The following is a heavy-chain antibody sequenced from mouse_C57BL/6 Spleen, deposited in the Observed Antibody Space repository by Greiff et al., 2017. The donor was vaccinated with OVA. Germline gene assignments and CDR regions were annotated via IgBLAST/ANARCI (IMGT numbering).Heavy chain of an antibody. CDR3: ARRAAQALFAY. CDR2: INPNNGGT. V-gene: IGHV1-26*01. CDR1: GYTFTDYY. D-gene: IGHD3-2*02. J-gene: IGHJ3*01. Sequence: VQLQQSGPELVKPGASVKISCKASGYTFTDYYMNWVKQSHGKSLEWIGDINPNNGGTSYNPKFKGQANFTVDTSSSTAYMGLRSLKSEDSAVYYCARRAAQALFAYWGQGTLVTVSA.